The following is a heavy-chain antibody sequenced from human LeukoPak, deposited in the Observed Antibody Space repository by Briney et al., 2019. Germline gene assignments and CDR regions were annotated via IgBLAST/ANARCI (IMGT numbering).Heavy chain of an antibody. CDR1: GESFSDYY. CDR3: ARGEGYGGNPVVDY. D-gene: IGHD4-23*01. CDR2: INHSGDT. J-gene: IGHJ4*02. Sequence: SETLSLTCAVSGESFSDYYWNWIRQPPGKGLEWIGEINHSGDTNYNPSLKNRVTISVATSRRQFSLRLDSVTAADTAVYYCARGEGYGGNPVVDYWGQGTLVTVSS. V-gene: IGHV4-34*01.